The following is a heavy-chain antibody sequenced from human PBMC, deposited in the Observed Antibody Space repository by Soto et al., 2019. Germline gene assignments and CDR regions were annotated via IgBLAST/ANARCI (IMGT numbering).Heavy chain of an antibody. Sequence: GGSLRLSRAASGFTVNSNYMSWVRQAPGKGLEWVSVIYSDGSTYYADSVKGRFIISRDNSNNTLYFQMNSLRAEDTAVYYCATLTKYDILTGFYPCWGQGTLVTVSS. CDR1: GFTVNSNY. CDR2: IYSDGST. D-gene: IGHD3-9*01. CDR3: ATLTKYDILTGFYPC. V-gene: IGHV3-66*01. J-gene: IGHJ4*02.